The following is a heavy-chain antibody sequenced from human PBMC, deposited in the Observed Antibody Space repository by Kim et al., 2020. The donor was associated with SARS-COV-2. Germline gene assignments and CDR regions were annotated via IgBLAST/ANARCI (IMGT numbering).Heavy chain of an antibody. CDR1: GGSITNNY. D-gene: IGHD1-26*01. V-gene: IGHV4-59*13. CDR3: ARTPGLAWQSGGYIDY. CDR2: IYYSGST. Sequence: SETLSLTCTVSGGSITNNYWSWIRQPPGKGLEWIGYIYYSGSTNYNPSLRSRATISLDTSRSQFSLKLDSVTAADTALYYCARTPGLAWQSGGYIDYWAREPWSPSPQ. J-gene: IGHJ4*02.